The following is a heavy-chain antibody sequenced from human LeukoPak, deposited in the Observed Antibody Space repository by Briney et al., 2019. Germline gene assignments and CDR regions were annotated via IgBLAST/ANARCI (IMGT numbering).Heavy chain of an antibody. CDR2: IYYSGST. J-gene: IGHJ3*02. CDR3: ARGPYSYDSSGAFDI. Sequence: LETLSLTCTVSGGSISSSSYYWGWIRQPPGKGLEWIGSIYYSGSTYYNPSLKSRVTISVDTSKNQFSLKLSSVTAADTAVYFCARGPYSYDSSGAFDIWGQGTMVTVSS. CDR1: GGSISSSSYY. V-gene: IGHV4-39*07. D-gene: IGHD3-22*01.